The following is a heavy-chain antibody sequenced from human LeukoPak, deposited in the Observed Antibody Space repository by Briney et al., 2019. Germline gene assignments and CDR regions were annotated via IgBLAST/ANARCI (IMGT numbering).Heavy chain of an antibody. Sequence: ASVKVSCKASGYTFTGYYMHWVRQAPGQGLEWMGWINPNSGGTNYAQKFQGRVTMTRDTSISTAYMELSRLRSDDTAVYYCARDSIAVAGTRFDYWGQGTLVTVSS. D-gene: IGHD6-19*01. CDR1: GYTFTGYY. CDR3: ARDSIAVAGTRFDY. CDR2: INPNSGGT. V-gene: IGHV1-2*02. J-gene: IGHJ4*02.